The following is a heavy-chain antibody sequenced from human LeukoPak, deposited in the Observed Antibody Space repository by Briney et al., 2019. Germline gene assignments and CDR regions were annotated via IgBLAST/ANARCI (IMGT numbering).Heavy chain of an antibody. CDR3: ASLRVTTYYFDY. D-gene: IGHD2-21*02. J-gene: IGHJ4*02. V-gene: IGHV4-39*01. CDR1: GGSISSSTSY. CDR2: IYYSGRT. Sequence: SETLSLTCTVSGGSISSSTSYWGWLRPPPGKGLEWIGYIYYSGRTYYNPSLKSRLTISVDTSKNQFSLKLSSVTAADTAVYYCASLRVTTYYFDYWGQGTLVTVSA.